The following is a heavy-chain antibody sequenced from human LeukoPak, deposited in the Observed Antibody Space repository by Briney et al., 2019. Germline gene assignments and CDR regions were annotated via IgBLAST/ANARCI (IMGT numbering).Heavy chain of an antibody. D-gene: IGHD4-17*01. CDR2: IYSGGST. V-gene: IGHV3-66*01. CDR3: GRDPDGVYGDLRDY. J-gene: IGHJ4*02. Sequence: PGGCLRLSFSASGFTVRSNYISSGRQAPGKELELVTAIYSGGSTYSADSVKGRFTLSRDNSKNTPYLQTTSLRAEDTAVYYWGRDPDGVYGDLRDYGGQETLVTVFS. CDR1: GFTVRSNY.